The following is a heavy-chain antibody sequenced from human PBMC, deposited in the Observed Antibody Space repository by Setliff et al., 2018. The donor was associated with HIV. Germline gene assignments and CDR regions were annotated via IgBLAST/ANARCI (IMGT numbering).Heavy chain of an antibody. CDR2: AYISESS. CDR3: ARGRHGLGLDV. Sequence: PSETLSLTCTVSGGSVSNYYWTWIRQSAGKGLEWIGRAYISESSHYNPSLKSRVTISVDTSKDQLSLKLNSVTAADTAVYYCARGRHGLGLDVWGQGTRVTVSS. V-gene: IGHV4-4*07. CDR1: GGSVSNYY. D-gene: IGHD3-10*01. J-gene: IGHJ4*02.